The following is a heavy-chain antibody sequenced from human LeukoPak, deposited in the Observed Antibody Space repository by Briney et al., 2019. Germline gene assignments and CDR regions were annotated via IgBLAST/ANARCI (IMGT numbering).Heavy chain of an antibody. CDR2: ISYDGSNK. Sequence: GGSLRLSCAASGFTFSSYAMHWGRQAPGKGLEGVAVISYDGSNKYYADSVKGRFAISRDNSKNTLYLQMNSLRAEDTAVYYCVRDLGGSYSDADYWGQGTLVTVSS. V-gene: IGHV3-30*01. D-gene: IGHD1-26*01. J-gene: IGHJ4*02. CDR3: VRDLGGSYSDADY. CDR1: GFTFSSYA.